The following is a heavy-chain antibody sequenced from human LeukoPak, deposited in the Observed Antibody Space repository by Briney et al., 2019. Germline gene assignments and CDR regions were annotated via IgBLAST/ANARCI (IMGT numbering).Heavy chain of an antibody. D-gene: IGHD3-3*01. V-gene: IGHV4-34*01. J-gene: IGHJ4*02. CDR3: ARDYYDFWSGYYKRGDYFDY. Sequence: PSETLSLTCAVYGGSFSHSYWNWVRQPPGKGLEWIGEINHSGISDYNPSLSSRVTISVDTSKNQFSLKLSSVTAADTAVYYCARDYYDFWSGYYKRGDYFDYWGQGTLVTVSS. CDR2: INHSGIS. CDR1: GGSFSHSY.